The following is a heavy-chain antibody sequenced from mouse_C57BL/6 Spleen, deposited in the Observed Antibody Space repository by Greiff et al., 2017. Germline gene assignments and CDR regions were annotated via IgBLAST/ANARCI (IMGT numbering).Heavy chain of an antibody. Sequence: VQLVESGAELMKPGASVKLSCKATGYTFTGYWIEWVKQRPGHGPEWIVEILPGSGSTNYNEKFKGKATFTADTSSNTAYMQLSSLTTEDSAIYYCARSLYGSSYNAMDYWGQGTSVTVSS. V-gene: IGHV1-9*01. D-gene: IGHD1-1*01. CDR3: ARSLYGSSYNAMDY. CDR1: GYTFTGYW. J-gene: IGHJ4*01. CDR2: ILPGSGST.